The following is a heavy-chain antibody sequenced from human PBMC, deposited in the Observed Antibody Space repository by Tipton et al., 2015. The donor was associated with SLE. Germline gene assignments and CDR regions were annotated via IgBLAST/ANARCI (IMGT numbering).Heavy chain of an antibody. CDR3: AREGDYDDFSLDY. D-gene: IGHD4-17*01. CDR2: INSDGSST. Sequence: SLRLSCAASGFTFSSYWMHWVRQAPGKGLVWVSLINSDGSSTSYADSVKGRFTISRDNAKNTLYLQMNSLRAEDTAVYYCAREGDYDDFSLDYWGQGTLVTVSS. J-gene: IGHJ4*02. CDR1: GFTFSSYW. V-gene: IGHV3-74*01.